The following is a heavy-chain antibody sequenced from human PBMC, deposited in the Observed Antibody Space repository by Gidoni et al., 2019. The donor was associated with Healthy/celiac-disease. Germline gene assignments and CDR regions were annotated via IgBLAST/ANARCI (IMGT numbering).Heavy chain of an antibody. CDR1: GFTFSSYG. V-gene: IGHV3-30*18. CDR2: ISYDGSNK. Sequence: QVQLVESGGGVVQPGRSLRLSCAASGFTFSSYGMHWVRQAPGKGLEWVAVISYDGSNKYYADSVKGRFTISRDNSKNTLYLQMNSLRAEDTAVYYCAKSIDTYYYDSSGYRPDYWGQGTLVTVSS. J-gene: IGHJ4*02. CDR3: AKSIDTYYYDSSGYRPDY. D-gene: IGHD3-22*01.